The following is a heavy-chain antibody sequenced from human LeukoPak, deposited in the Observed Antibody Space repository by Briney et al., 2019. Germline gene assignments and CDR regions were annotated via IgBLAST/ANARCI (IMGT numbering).Heavy chain of an antibody. V-gene: IGHV1-2*02. D-gene: IGHD4-23*01. Sequence: ASVKVSCKASGYSFTGYYIHWVRQAPGQGLEWMGWINPNSGGTKYAQKFQGRLTMTRDTSISTANMELSRLRSDDAAVYYCARERTTVVTLDYYYGMDVWGQGTTVTVSS. CDR1: GYSFTGYY. J-gene: IGHJ6*02. CDR3: ARERTTVVTLDYYYGMDV. CDR2: INPNSGGT.